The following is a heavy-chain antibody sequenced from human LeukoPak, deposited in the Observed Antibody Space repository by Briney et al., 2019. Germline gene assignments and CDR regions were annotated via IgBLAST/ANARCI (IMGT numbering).Heavy chain of an antibody. CDR1: GYTFTSYD. D-gene: IGHD6-13*01. Sequence: ASVKVSCKASGYTFTSYDINWVRQAPGQGLEWMGIINPSGGSTSYAQKFQGRVTMTRDTSTSTVYMELSSLRSEDTAVYYCASVPLVAAAGKGAPNWFDPWGQGTLITVSS. CDR3: ASVPLVAAAGKGAPNWFDP. J-gene: IGHJ5*02. V-gene: IGHV1-46*01. CDR2: INPSGGST.